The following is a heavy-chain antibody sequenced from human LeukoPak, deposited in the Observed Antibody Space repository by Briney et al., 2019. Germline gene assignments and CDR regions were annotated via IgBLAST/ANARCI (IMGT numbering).Heavy chain of an antibody. V-gene: IGHV3-7*01. CDR1: GFTFSSYW. J-gene: IGHJ4*02. CDR2: IKQDGSEE. D-gene: IGHD3-3*01. Sequence: GGSLRLSCAASGFTFSSYWMSWVRQALGKGLEWVANIKQDGSEEYYVDSVKGRFTISRDNAKNSLYLQMNSLRAEDTAVYYCARASYYDFAFDYWGQGTLVTVSS. CDR3: ARASYYDFAFDY.